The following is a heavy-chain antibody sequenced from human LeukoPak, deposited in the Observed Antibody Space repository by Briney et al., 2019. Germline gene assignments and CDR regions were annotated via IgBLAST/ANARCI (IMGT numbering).Heavy chain of an antibody. Sequence: GESLKISCKGSGYSFTSYWISWVRQMPGKGLEWMGRIDPSDSYTNYSPSFQGHVTISADKSISTAYLQWSSLKASDTAMYYCARRRYCSSTSCYSPMDYWGQGTLVTVSS. CDR1: GYSFTSYW. J-gene: IGHJ4*02. CDR3: ARRRYCSSTSCYSPMDY. V-gene: IGHV5-10-1*01. CDR2: IDPSDSYT. D-gene: IGHD2-2*01.